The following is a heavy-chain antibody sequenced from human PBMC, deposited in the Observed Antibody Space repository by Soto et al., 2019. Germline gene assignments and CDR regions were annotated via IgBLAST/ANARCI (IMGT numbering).Heavy chain of an antibody. Sequence: GGSLRLSCAASGFTFSSYSMNWVRQAPGKGLEWVSSISSSSSYIYYADSVKGRFTISRDNAKNSLYLQMDSLRAEDTAVYYCASHAYYDTLRDAFDIWGQGTMVTVS. D-gene: IGHD3-22*01. CDR2: ISSSSSYI. CDR1: GFTFSSYS. J-gene: IGHJ3*02. V-gene: IGHV3-21*01. CDR3: ASHAYYDTLRDAFDI.